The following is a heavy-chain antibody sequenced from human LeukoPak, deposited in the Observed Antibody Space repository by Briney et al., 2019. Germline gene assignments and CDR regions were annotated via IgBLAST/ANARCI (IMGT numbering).Heavy chain of an antibody. CDR2: INHSGST. J-gene: IGHJ4*02. V-gene: IGHV4-34*01. Sequence: SETLSLTCAVYGGSFSGYYWSWIRQPPGKGLEWIGEINHSGSTNYNPSLKSRVTISVDTSKNQFSLKLSSVTAADTAVYYCARTHYDILTGYYLSGGADYWGQGTLVTVYS. CDR1: GGSFSGYY. D-gene: IGHD3-9*01. CDR3: ARTHYDILTGYYLSGGADY.